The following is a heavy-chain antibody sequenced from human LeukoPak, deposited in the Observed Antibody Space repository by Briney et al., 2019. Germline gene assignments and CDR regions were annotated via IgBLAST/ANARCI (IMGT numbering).Heavy chain of an antibody. Sequence: SETLSLTCTVSGGSISSSSYYWGWIRQPPGKGLEWIGSIYYSGSTYYNPSLKSRVTISVDTSKNQFSLKLSSVTAADTAVYYCARGPKSAPVDYWGQGTLVTVSS. CDR2: IYYSGST. CDR3: ARGPKSAPVDY. V-gene: IGHV4-39*07. J-gene: IGHJ4*02. CDR1: GGSISSSSYY.